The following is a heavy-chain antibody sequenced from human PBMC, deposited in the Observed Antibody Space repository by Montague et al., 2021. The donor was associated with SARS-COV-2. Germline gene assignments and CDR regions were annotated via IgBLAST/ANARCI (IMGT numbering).Heavy chain of an antibody. CDR3: ARGSSGYYTPRPFDY. CDR1: GDSVPSNRAA. D-gene: IGHD3-22*01. Sequence: CAISGDSVPSNRAAWNWIRQSPSRGLEWLGRTYYRSKWYNDYAVSVKSRITINPDTSKNQFSLQLNSVTPEDTAVYYCARGSSGYYTPRPFDYWGQGTLATVSS. CDR2: TYYRSKWYN. J-gene: IGHJ4*02. V-gene: IGHV6-1*01.